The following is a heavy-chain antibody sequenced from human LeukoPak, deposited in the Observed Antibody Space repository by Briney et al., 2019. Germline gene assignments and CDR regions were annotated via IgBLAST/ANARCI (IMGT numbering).Heavy chain of an antibody. Sequence: PGGTLRLSCAASGFTFSSYGMSWVRQAPGKGLEWVSAISGSGGSTYYADSVKGRFTISRDNSKNTLYLQMNSLRAEDTAVYYCARGGSSWDFAFDIWGQGTMVTVSS. CDR1: GFTFSSYG. CDR3: ARGGSSWDFAFDI. V-gene: IGHV3-23*01. J-gene: IGHJ3*02. CDR2: ISGSGGST. D-gene: IGHD6-13*01.